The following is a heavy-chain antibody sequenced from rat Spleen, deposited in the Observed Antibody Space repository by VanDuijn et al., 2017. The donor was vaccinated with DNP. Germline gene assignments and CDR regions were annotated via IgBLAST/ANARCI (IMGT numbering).Heavy chain of an antibody. CDR1: GFTFNNYW. CDR3: ARLPGYNYGYYWYFDF. V-gene: IGHV5-31*01. CDR2: ITSSGSDT. J-gene: IGHJ1*01. Sequence: EVQLVESGGDLVQPGRSLKLSCVASGFTFNNYWMTWIRQVPGKGLEWFASITSSGSDTYYPDSVKGRFTISRDNARNTLYLQMDSLRSEDTATYYCARLPGYNYGYYWYFDFWGPGTMVTVSS. D-gene: IGHD1-4*01.